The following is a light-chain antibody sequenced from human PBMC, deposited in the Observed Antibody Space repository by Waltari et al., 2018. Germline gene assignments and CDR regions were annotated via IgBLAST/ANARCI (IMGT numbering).Light chain of an antibody. CDR2: EVS. V-gene: IGLV2-14*01. CDR3: SSYTTSSAPGV. J-gene: IGLJ1*01. Sequence: QSPLTQPSPVSGSPGQSIPTPCAGTDRYLGAYRFVPWYQQHPDKAPHLIMYEVSNRPSGISNRFSASKSGNTASLTIAGHQAEDEADYYCSSYTTSSAPGVFGTGTRVTVL. CDR1: DRYLGAYRF.